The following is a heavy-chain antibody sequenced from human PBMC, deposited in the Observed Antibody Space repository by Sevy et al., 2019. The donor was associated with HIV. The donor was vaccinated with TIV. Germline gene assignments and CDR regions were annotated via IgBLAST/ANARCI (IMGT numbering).Heavy chain of an antibody. Sequence: GGSLRLSCAATGFTFSNYAMHWVRQAPGKGMEWVAIIWSDGAYQYHGDSVKGRFTISRDNSKNTLYLQMKSLRAEDTAVYYCAKDSEHSGVNYFDCWGQGTLVTVSS. CDR1: GFTFSNYA. J-gene: IGHJ4*02. CDR3: AKDSEHSGVNYFDC. V-gene: IGHV3-33*06. D-gene: IGHD2-21*01. CDR2: IWSDGAYQ.